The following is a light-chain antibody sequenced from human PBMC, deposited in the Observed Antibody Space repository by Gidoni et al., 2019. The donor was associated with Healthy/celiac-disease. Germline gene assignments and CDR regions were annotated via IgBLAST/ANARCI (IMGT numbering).Light chain of an antibody. J-gene: IGLJ3*02. CDR1: SSNIGSNT. Sequence: QSVLTQPPSASGTPGQRVTISCSGSSSNIGSNTVNWYQQLPGTASKLLIYSTNQRPSGVPDRFSGSKSGTSASLAISGLQSEDEADYYCAAWDDSLNGWVFGGGTKLTVL. CDR2: STN. V-gene: IGLV1-44*01. CDR3: AAWDDSLNGWV.